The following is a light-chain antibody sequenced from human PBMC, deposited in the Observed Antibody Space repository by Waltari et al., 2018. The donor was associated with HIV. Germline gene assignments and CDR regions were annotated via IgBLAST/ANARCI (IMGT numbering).Light chain of an antibody. J-gene: IGLJ3*02. V-gene: IGLV1-44*01. Sequence: QAVLTQPPSAPGTPGQRITISCSGSSSNIGSDAVNWYQQLPGTAPKLLIYHHNQRPSGGPDRFAASKAGTSASLAISGLQSEDEADYYCATWDHRLNGWVFGGGTKLTVL. CDR2: HHN. CDR1: SSNIGSDA. CDR3: ATWDHRLNGWV.